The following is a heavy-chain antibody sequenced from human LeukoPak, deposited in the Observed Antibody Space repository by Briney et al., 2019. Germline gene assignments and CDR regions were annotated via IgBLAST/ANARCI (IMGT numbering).Heavy chain of an antibody. J-gene: IGHJ4*02. V-gene: IGHV4-30-4*01. CDR2: IYYSGST. CDR3: ASQPIYGVATIYRDGFDY. CDR1: GGSISSGDYY. Sequence: PSETLSLTCTVSGGSISSGDYYWSWIRQPPGKGLEWIGHIYYSGSTYYNPSLKSRVTISVDTSKNQFSLKLSSVTAADTAVYYCASQPIYGVATIYRDGFDYWGQGTLVTVSS. D-gene: IGHD5-12*01.